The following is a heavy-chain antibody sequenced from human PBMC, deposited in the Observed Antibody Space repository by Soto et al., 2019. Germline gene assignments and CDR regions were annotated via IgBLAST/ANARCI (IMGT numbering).Heavy chain of an antibody. CDR2: IIPICGLA. V-gene: IGHV1-69*02. CDR1: GGTFSTYT. D-gene: IGHD5-18*01. Sequence: QVQLVQSGAEVKKPGSSVKLSCRASGGTFSTYTISWVRQAPGQGLEWMGRIIPICGLAKHAQNFQGRVTILSNKSTDTEYMAMSSLRPTDTAVYYCAFDVNTGVVYFDHGGPGTLVTVSS. J-gene: IGHJ4*02. CDR3: AFDVNTGVVYFDH.